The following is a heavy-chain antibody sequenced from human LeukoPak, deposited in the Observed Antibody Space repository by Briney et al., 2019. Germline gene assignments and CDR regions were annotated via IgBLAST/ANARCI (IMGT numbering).Heavy chain of an antibody. J-gene: IGHJ4*02. Sequence: GGSLRLSCAASGFTVSSNYMSWVRQAPGKGLEWVSVIYSGGSTYYADSVKGRFTISRDNSKNTLYLQMNSLRAEDTAVYYCARVGSGGFHLYFDYWGQGTLVTVSS. CDR1: GFTVSSNY. V-gene: IGHV3-53*01. D-gene: IGHD2-15*01. CDR3: ARVGSGGFHLYFDY. CDR2: IYSGGST.